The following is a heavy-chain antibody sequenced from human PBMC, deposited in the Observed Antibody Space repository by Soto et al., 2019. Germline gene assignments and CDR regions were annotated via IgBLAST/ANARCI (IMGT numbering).Heavy chain of an antibody. CDR2: ISENGDRQ. CDR3: ARRLATTVSALGY. Sequence: GGSLRLSCTASGLTFTSSSFHWVRQAPGKGLEWVAVISENGDRQYSTESVRGRFLISRDSSKNTVYLQMNSLRPEDTGAYFCARRLATTVSALGYWGQGALVTVSS. D-gene: IGHD4-17*01. CDR1: GLTFTSSS. J-gene: IGHJ4*02. V-gene: IGHV3-30-3*01.